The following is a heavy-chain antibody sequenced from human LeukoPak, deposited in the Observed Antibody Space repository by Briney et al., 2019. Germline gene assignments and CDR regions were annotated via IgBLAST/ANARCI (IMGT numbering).Heavy chain of an antibody. CDR1: GYSISSYY. CDR2: IYDGGTN. D-gene: IGHD1-14*01. J-gene: IGHJ5*02. Sequence: SETLSLTCAVSGYSISSYYWGWIRQPPGKGLEWLAYIYDGGTNKYNPSLKNRLTISVDTSKSQVSLKLRSVTAADTAVYYCARLSATGWFAPWGQGTLVTVSS. CDR3: ARLSATGWFAP. V-gene: IGHV4-59*01.